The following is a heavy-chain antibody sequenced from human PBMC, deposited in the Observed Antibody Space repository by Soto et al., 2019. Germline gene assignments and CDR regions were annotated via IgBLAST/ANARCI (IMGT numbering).Heavy chain of an antibody. Sequence: SETLSLTCTVSGGSISNYYWSWIRQPPGKGLEWIGYIHYSGSTKYNPSLKSRVTISADPSKNQFSLKLSSMTAADTAVYYCARGHYDFWSGYFATIDYWGQGTLVTVSS. J-gene: IGHJ4*02. CDR3: ARGHYDFWSGYFATIDY. CDR2: IHYSGST. CDR1: GGSISNYY. D-gene: IGHD3-3*01. V-gene: IGHV4-59*08.